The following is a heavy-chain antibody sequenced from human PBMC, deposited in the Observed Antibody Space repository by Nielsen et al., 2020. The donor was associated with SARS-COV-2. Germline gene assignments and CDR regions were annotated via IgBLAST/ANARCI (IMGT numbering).Heavy chain of an antibody. CDR1: GFTFSSYG. CDR3: ATGDYYDSSGYYDLDY. Sequence: GESLKISCAASGFTFSSYGMHWVRRAPGKGLEWVAVIWYDGSNKYYADSVKGRFTISRDNSKNTLYLQMNSLRAEDTAVYYCATGDYYDSSGYYDLDYWGQGTLVTVSS. V-gene: IGHV3-33*01. D-gene: IGHD3-22*01. J-gene: IGHJ4*02. CDR2: IWYDGSNK.